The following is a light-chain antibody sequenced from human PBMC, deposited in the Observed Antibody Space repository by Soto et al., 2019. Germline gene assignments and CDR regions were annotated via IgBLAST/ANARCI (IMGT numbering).Light chain of an antibody. CDR2: DAS. J-gene: IGKJ2*01. CDR3: QQRSNWPRT. Sequence: EIVLTQSPATLSLSPGERATLSCRASQSVSSSLGWSQQIPGQAPRLLIYDASNRATGIPARFSGSGSGTDFTLTISSLEPEDFAVYYCQQRSNWPRTFGHGTKLEIK. V-gene: IGKV3-11*01. CDR1: QSVSSS.